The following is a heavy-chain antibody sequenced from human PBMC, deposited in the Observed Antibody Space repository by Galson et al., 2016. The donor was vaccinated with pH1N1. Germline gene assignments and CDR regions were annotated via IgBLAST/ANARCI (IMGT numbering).Heavy chain of an antibody. Sequence: SLRLSCAASGFTFSNYWMSWVRQAPGKGLEWVANIKQDGSEKYYVDSVKGRSTISRDNAKNSLYLQMNSLRAEDTAVYYCARLWFGEYTSYFDPWGQGTLVTVSS. CDR3: ARLWFGEYTSYFDP. CDR2: IKQDGSEK. CDR1: GFTFSNYW. J-gene: IGHJ5*02. V-gene: IGHV3-7*03. D-gene: IGHD3-10*01.